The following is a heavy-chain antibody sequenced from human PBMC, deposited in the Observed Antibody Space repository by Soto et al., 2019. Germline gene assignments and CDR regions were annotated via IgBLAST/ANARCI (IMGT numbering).Heavy chain of an antibody. CDR1: GFPFSNYW. Sequence: PGGSLRVSCVGSGFPFSNYWMHWVRQAPGKGLEWVSSISSSSSYIYYADSVKVRFTISRDNAKNSLYLQMNSLRAEDTAVYYCASGEEDSSGYYPSWYWGQGTLVTVSS. CDR3: ASGEEDSSGYYPSWY. J-gene: IGHJ4*02. V-gene: IGHV3-21*01. D-gene: IGHD3-22*01. CDR2: ISSSSSYI.